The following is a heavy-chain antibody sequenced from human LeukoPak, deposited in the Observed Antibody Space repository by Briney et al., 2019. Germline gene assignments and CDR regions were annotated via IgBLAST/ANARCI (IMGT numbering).Heavy chain of an antibody. Sequence: ASVKVSCNASGYSFTSYSIIRVRQAPGQGLEWMGWISPYNGDTDYAQKLQGRVTMNTDTSTSTAYMELRSLRSDDTAIYYCARDRGPPNRLDTTKGYFDFWGQGTLVIVSS. CDR3: ARDRGPPNRLDTTKGYFDF. D-gene: IGHD5-18*01. CDR1: GYSFTSYS. CDR2: ISPYNGDT. V-gene: IGHV1-18*01. J-gene: IGHJ4*02.